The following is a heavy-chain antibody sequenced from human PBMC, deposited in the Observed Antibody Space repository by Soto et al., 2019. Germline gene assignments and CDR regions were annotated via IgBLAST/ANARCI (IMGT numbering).Heavy chain of an antibody. J-gene: IGHJ5*01. CDR1: GGSFSGHS. D-gene: IGHD3-22*01. CDR3: SIRDYDNNGYYRFNT. V-gene: IGHV4-34*01. Sequence: SETLSLTCAVYGGSFSGHSWTWIRQSPGKGLEWIGDINHSGRVNYSPSLKSRVTISLDTSKNQFSLTLSAVTAADTAMYYCSIRDYDNNGYYRFNTWAQGSLVTVSA. CDR2: INHSGRV.